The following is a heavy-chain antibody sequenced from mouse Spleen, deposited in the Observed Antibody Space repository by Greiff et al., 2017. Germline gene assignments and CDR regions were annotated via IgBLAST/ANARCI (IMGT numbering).Heavy chain of an antibody. CDR3: ARSCFAKGYAMDY. V-gene: IGHV1-72*01. CDR1: GYTFTSYW. CDR2: IDPNSGGT. Sequence: QVQLKQPGAELVKPGASVKLSCKASGYTFTSYWMHWVKQRPGRGLEWIGRIDPNSGGTKYNEKFKSKATLTVDKPSSTAYMQLSSLTSEDSAVYYCARSCFAKGYAMDYWGQGTSVTVSS. J-gene: IGHJ4*01.